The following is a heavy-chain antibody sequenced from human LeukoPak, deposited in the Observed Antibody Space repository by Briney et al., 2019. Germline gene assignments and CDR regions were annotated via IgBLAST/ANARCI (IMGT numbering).Heavy chain of an antibody. Sequence: GGSLRLSCAASGFTFDDYAMHWVRQAPGKGLEWVSLISWDGGSTYYADSVKGRFTISRDNSKNSLYLQMNSLRAEDTALYYCAKEVTFPGPSPEQWLVRREYYYGMDVWGKGTTVTVSS. CDR2: ISWDGGST. V-gene: IGHV3-43D*04. CDR1: GFTFDDYA. D-gene: IGHD6-19*01. J-gene: IGHJ6*04. CDR3: AKEVTFPGPSPEQWLVRREYYYGMDV.